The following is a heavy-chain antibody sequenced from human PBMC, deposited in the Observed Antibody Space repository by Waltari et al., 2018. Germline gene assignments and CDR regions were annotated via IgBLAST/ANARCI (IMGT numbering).Heavy chain of an antibody. CDR3: ARNIMRRIDE. Sequence: QVRLVQSGTEVKRPGASVTVSCKASGFTFTNFGFSWVRQAPGHGLEWLGWISAYSGATHYAEKFQGRVTMTTDTSTDIVYMDLRSLRSDDTAVYFCARNIMRRIDEWGQGTLLTVSS. CDR2: ISAYSGAT. CDR1: GFTFTNFG. V-gene: IGHV1-18*01. D-gene: IGHD3-16*01. J-gene: IGHJ4*02.